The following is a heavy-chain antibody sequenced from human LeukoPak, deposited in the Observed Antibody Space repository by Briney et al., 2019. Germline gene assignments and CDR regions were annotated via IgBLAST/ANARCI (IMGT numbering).Heavy chain of an antibody. CDR3: ARVSPQVAGEDDY. D-gene: IGHD6-19*01. Sequence: SVKVSCKASGGTFSSYAISWVRQAPGQGLEWMGGIIPIFGTANYAQKFQGRVTITADESTSTAYMELSSLRSEDTAVYYCARVSPQVAGEDDYWGQGTLVTVSS. V-gene: IGHV1-69*13. CDR1: GGTFSSYA. J-gene: IGHJ4*02. CDR2: IIPIFGTA.